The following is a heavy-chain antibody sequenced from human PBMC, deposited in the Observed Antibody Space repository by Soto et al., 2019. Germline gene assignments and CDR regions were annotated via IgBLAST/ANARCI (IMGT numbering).Heavy chain of an antibody. Sequence: QVQLVESGGGVVQPGRSLRLSCAASGFTFSSYAMHLVRQAPGKGLDWVAVISYDGSNKYYADSVKGRFTISRDNSKNTLYLQMNGLRAEDTAVDYCARGDDFWSGYKDSPDYGMDVWGQGTTVTVSS. CDR1: GFTFSSYA. D-gene: IGHD3-3*01. V-gene: IGHV3-30-3*01. CDR3: ARGDDFWSGYKDSPDYGMDV. J-gene: IGHJ6*02. CDR2: ISYDGSNK.